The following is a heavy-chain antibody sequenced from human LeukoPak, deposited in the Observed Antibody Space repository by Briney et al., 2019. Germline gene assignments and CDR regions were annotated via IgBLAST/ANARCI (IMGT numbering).Heavy chain of an antibody. J-gene: IGHJ4*02. CDR2: ISGSGGST. Sequence: GGSLRLSCAASGFTFSSYAMSWARQAPGKGLEWVSAISGSGGSTYYADSVKGRFTISRDNSKNTLYLQMNSLRAEDTAVYYCAKEPPPYGGRLGFYDYWGQGTLVTVSS. CDR1: GFTFSSYA. D-gene: IGHD4-23*01. CDR3: AKEPPPYGGRLGFYDY. V-gene: IGHV3-23*01.